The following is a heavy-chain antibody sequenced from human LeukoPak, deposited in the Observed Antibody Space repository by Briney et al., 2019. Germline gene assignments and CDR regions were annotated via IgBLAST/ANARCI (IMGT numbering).Heavy chain of an antibody. CDR3: ARRHSSGWFYY. J-gene: IGHJ4*02. Sequence: SETLSLTCTVSGYSISNGYYWDWIRQPPGRGLEWIGNIYRSGSTSYNPSLKSRVTISEDTSKNQFSLKVNSVTAADTAVYYCARRHSSGWFYYWGQGTLVTVSS. V-gene: IGHV4-38-2*02. D-gene: IGHD6-19*01. CDR1: GYSISNGYY. CDR2: IYRSGST.